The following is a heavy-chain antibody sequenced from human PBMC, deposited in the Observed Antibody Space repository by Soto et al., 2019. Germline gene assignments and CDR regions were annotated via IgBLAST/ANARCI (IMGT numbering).Heavy chain of an antibody. J-gene: IGHJ4*02. Sequence: KTSETLSLTCTVSGGSISSYFYIWVRQPPGKGLEWIGSVYYTGTTDYNPSLKSRVTISVDTSKTQFSLNLRSVTAADTAVYYCARDIAAVPKAFDYWGRGTLVTVSS. CDR3: ARDIAAVPKAFDY. CDR1: GGSISSYF. D-gene: IGHD6-13*01. V-gene: IGHV4-59*01. CDR2: VYYTGTT.